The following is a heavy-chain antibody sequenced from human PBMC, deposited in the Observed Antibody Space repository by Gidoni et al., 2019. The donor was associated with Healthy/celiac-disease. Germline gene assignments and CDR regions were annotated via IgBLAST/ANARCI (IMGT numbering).Heavy chain of an antibody. D-gene: IGHD1-26*01. CDR2: IYYSGST. Sequence: QVQLQESGPGLVKPSETLSLTCPVSGGSISSYYWSWIRQPPGKGLEWIGYIYYSGSTNYNPSLKSRVTISVDTSKNQFSLKLSSVTAADTAVYYCARVEGGSYYSNWFDPWGQGTLVTVSS. V-gene: IGHV4-59*01. J-gene: IGHJ5*02. CDR1: GGSISSYY. CDR3: ARVEGGSYYSNWFDP.